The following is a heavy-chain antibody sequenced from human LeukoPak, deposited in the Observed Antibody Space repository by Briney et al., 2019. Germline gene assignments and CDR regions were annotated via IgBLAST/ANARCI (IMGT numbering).Heavy chain of an antibody. D-gene: IGHD6-19*01. CDR2: INHSGST. CDR1: GGSFSGYY. V-gene: IGHV4-34*01. Sequence: SETLSLTCAVYGGSFSGYYWSWIRQPPGKGLEWIGEINHSGSTNYNPSLKSRVTISVDTSKNQISLKLSSVTAADTAAYYCARGTSTVYSSGWYRVDWYFDLWGRGTLVTVSS. CDR3: ARGTSTVYSSGWYRVDWYFDL. J-gene: IGHJ2*01.